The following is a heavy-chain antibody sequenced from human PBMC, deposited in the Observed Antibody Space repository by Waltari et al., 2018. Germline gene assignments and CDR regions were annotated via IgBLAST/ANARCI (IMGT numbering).Heavy chain of an antibody. CDR1: GFTLSSYW. J-gene: IGHJ4*02. CDR2: RKQDGSEK. CDR3: ARYFGSGSYYPY. V-gene: IGHV3-7*01. Sequence: DVQLVESGGCLVQSGGSLRLSCAASGFTLSSYWMIWVRQAPGKGVEWVANRKQDGSEKYYVDSVKGRFTISRDNAQNSLYLQMNSLRAEDTAVYYCARYFGSGSYYPYWGQGTLVTVSS. D-gene: IGHD3-10*01.